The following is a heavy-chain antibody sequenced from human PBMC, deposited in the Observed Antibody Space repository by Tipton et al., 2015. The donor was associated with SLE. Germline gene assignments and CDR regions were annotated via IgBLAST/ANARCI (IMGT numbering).Heavy chain of an antibody. D-gene: IGHD5-18*01. CDR3: TREGYNYLT. J-gene: IGHJ5*02. CDR1: VFTFDSFS. CDR2: LSGSGSYI. Sequence: GSLRLSCAASVFTFDSFSMSWVRQAPGKGLEWVSSLSGSGSYINYVDYVKGRFTISRDDAETSLYLQMNNLRAEDTAVYYYTREGYNYLTWGQGTLVTVSS. V-gene: IGHV3-21*01.